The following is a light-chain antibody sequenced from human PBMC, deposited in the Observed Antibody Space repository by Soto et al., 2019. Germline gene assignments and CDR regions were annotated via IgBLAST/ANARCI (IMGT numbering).Light chain of an antibody. CDR2: DND. Sequence: QSVLTQPPSVSAAPGQRITISCSGGGSNIGGFSVSWYQQLPGTATKLLIYDNDKRPSGIPDRFSGSKSGTSATLAITTLQTGDDAHYFCGAWDNTQSWVFGPGTKLTVL. J-gene: IGLJ3*02. CDR3: GAWDNTQSWV. V-gene: IGLV1-51*01. CDR1: GSNIGGFS.